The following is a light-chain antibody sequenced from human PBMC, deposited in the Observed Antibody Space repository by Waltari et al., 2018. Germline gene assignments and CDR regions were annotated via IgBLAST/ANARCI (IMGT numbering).Light chain of an antibody. CDR1: ALPKQY. CDR3: QSADTDASMF. CDR2: KDT. J-gene: IGLJ2*01. V-gene: IGLV3-25*03. Sequence: SHELTQPPSVSVSPGQTARITCSGDALPKQYAYWYQQKAGHAPVLLTYKDTERPSGSPERFSGSSSGTTVTLTISGVQAEDEADYYCQSADTDASMFFGGGTKLTVL.